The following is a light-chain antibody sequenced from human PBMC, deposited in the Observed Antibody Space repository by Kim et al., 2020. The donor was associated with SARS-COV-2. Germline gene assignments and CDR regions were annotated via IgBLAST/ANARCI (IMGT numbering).Light chain of an antibody. CDR2: SNS. CDR3: QSYDSSLSGWV. CDR1: SYNIGADYD. Sequence: QSVLTQPPSVSGAPGQRVTISCTGSSYNIGADYDVHWYQYLPGTVPKLLIYSNSNRPSGVPDRFSGSKSGTSASLAITGLQAEDEADYYCQSYDSSLSGWVFGGGTKVTVL. V-gene: IGLV1-40*01. J-gene: IGLJ3*02.